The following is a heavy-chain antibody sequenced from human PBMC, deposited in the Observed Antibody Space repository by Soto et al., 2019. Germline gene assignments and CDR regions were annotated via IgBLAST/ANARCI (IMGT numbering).Heavy chain of an antibody. Sequence: QVQLVQSGAEVKKPGSSVKVSCKASGDTDTNYVISWVRQAPGQGLEWMGGIFPKFGTTYSAQKLQDRLTITADESTATVYMQLSSLRLDDTAVYYCEAEMTFGKLSVVWGQGTTVTVSS. CDR2: IFPKFGTT. CDR3: EAEMTFGKLSVV. V-gene: IGHV1-69*01. CDR1: GDTDTNYV. D-gene: IGHD3-16*02. J-gene: IGHJ6*02.